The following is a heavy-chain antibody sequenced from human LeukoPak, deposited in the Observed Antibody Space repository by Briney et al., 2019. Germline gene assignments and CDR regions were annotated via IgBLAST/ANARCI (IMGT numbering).Heavy chain of an antibody. J-gene: IGHJ4*02. D-gene: IGHD3-10*01. CDR1: GFTFGDYA. Sequence: GSLRLSCTASGFTFGDYAMSWVRQAPGKGLEWIGYIYYSRSTNYNPSLKSRVIISVDTSKNQFSLKLSSVTAADTAVYYCAGARNGRGVDYWGQGTLVTVSS. CDR3: AGARNGRGVDY. CDR2: IYYSRST. V-gene: IGHV4-59*08.